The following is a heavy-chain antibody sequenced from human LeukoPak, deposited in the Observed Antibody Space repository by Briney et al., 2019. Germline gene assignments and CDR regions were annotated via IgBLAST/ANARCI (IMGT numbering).Heavy chain of an antibody. J-gene: IGHJ4*02. D-gene: IGHD2-2*01. V-gene: IGHV3-23*01. CDR2: ISGSGGST. CDR3: AKYQSGLLRGVHFDY. CDR1: GFTFSRYA. Sequence: GGSVRLSCAASGFTFSRYAMSWVRQAPGKGLEWVSAISGSGGSTYYADSVKGRFTISRDNSKNTLYLQMNSLRAEDTAVYYCAKYQSGLLRGVHFDYWGQGTLVTVSS.